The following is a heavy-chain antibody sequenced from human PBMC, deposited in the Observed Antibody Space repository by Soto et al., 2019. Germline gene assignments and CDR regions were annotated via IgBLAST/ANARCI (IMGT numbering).Heavy chain of an antibody. CDR1: GFTFSDHY. CDR3: ARGVVSTGYFDY. D-gene: IGHD5-12*01. Sequence: EVQLAESGGGLVQPGGSLRLSCAASGFTFSDHYMDWVRQAPGKGLEWVGRSRDKVHSHTTEYAASVKGRFTISRGDSENSLNLQMNSLKTEGTAVYYCARGVVSTGYFDYWGQGTLVTVSS. V-gene: IGHV3-72*01. J-gene: IGHJ4*02. CDR2: SRDKVHSHTT.